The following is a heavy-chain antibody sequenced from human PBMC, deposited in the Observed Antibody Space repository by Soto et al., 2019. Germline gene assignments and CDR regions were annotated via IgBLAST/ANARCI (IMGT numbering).Heavy chain of an antibody. CDR2: IIPMFPTA. V-gene: IGHV1-69*13. CDR1: GGTFSNHA. D-gene: IGHD2-21*02. Sequence: SVKVSCKASGGTFSNHAISWVRQAPGQGLEWVGGIIPMFPTADYAQRFQGRVTITVDDSTTTVYMELSGLRSEDTAMYYCARDDATYCGGDCYRYFYYGMDVWGQGTTVTVSS. J-gene: IGHJ6*02. CDR3: ARDDATYCGGDCYRYFYYGMDV.